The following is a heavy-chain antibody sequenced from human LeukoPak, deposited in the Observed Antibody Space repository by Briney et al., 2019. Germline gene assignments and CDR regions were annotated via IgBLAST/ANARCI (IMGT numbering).Heavy chain of an antibody. V-gene: IGHV5-10-1*01. J-gene: IGHJ4*02. CDR3: ASLYGGSPPYDFDY. Sequence: GESLKISCKGSGYSFTSYWISWVRQMPRKGLEWMGRIDPSDSYTNYSPSFQGHVTISADKSISTAYLQWSSLKASDTAMYYCASLYGGSPPYDFDYWGQGTLVTVSS. CDR1: GYSFTSYW. CDR2: IDPSDSYT. D-gene: IGHD5-12*01.